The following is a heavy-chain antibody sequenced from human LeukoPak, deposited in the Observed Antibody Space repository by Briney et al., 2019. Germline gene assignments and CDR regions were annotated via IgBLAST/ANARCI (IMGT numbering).Heavy chain of an antibody. J-gene: IGHJ3*02. CDR2: IYYSGST. D-gene: IGHD3-10*01. CDR1: GGSISSGGYY. Sequence: PSQTLSLTCTVSGGSISSGGYYWSWIRQHPGKGLEWIGCIYYSGSTYYNPSLKSRVTISVDTSKNQFSLKLSSVTAADTAVYYCRFRGYGSGTRNAFDIWGQGTMVTVSS. V-gene: IGHV4-31*03. CDR3: RFRGYGSGTRNAFDI.